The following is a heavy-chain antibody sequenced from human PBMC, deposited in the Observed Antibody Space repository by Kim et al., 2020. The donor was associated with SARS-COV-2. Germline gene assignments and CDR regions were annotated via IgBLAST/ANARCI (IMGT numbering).Heavy chain of an antibody. Sequence: ASVKVSCKVSGYTLTELSMHWVRQAPGKGLEWMGGFDPEDGETIYAQKFQGRVTMTEDTSTDTAYMELSSLRSEDTAVYYCATGHGPRGPGGLSPFIRYFDWFPRPLHAFDIWGQGTMVTVSS. CDR1: GYTLTELS. D-gene: IGHD3-9*01. CDR3: ATGHGPRGPGGLSPFIRYFDWFPRPLHAFDI. J-gene: IGHJ3*02. CDR2: FDPEDGET. V-gene: IGHV1-24*01.